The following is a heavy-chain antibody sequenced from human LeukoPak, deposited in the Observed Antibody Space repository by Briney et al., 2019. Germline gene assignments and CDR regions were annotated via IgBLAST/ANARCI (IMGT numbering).Heavy chain of an antibody. V-gene: IGHV4-59*01. CDR1: GGSISTYY. J-gene: IGHJ3*02. D-gene: IGHD3-10*01. CDR3: SRDRNYYDSGSYWYAFDI. CDR2: ISYSGNT. Sequence: SETLSLTCTVSGGSISTYYWSWSRQPPGKGLEWIGYISYSGNTNYNPSLKSRVTISVDTSKNQFSLRLSSVTAADTAVYYCSRDRNYYDSGSYWYAFDIWGQGTMVTVSS.